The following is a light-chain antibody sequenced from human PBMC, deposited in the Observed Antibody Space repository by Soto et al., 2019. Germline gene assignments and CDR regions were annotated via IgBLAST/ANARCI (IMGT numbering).Light chain of an antibody. CDR2: DAS. J-gene: IGKJ3*01. CDR1: QSIGTW. CDR3: QQYNSYSPT. Sequence: DIQMTQSPSTLSASVGDRVTITCRASQSIGTWLAWYQQKPGKAPKLLIYDASSLESGVPSRFSGSGSGTEFTLTISSLQPDDFATYYCQQYNSYSPTFGPGTKVDIK. V-gene: IGKV1-5*01.